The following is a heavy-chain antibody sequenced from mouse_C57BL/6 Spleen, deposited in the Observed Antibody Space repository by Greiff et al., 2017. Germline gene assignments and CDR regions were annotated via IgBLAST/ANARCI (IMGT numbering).Heavy chain of an antibody. J-gene: IGHJ4*01. V-gene: IGHV14-1*01. D-gene: IGHD1-1*01. Sequence: VQLQQSGAELVRPGASVKLSCTASGFDIKDYYMHWVKQRPEQGLEWIGRIAPEDGDTEYAPKFQGKATMTADTSSNTAYLQLSSLTSEDTAVYYCTTFYYGSSSYAMDYWGQGTSVTVSS. CDR3: TTFYYGSSSYAMDY. CDR1: GFDIKDYY. CDR2: IAPEDGDT.